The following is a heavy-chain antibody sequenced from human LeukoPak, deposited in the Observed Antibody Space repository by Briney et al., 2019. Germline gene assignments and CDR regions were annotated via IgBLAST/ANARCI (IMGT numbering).Heavy chain of an antibody. CDR2: INPSGGST. D-gene: IGHD2-15*01. J-gene: IGHJ3*02. CDR1: GYTFTSYY. V-gene: IGHV1-46*01. Sequence: GASVKVSCKASGYTFTSYYMHWVRQAPGQGLEWMGIINPSGGSTSYAQKFQGRVTMTRDMSASTVYMELSSLRSEDTAVYYCARDLFYCSGGSCYRGLDAFDIWGQGTMVTVSS. CDR3: ARDLFYCSGGSCYRGLDAFDI.